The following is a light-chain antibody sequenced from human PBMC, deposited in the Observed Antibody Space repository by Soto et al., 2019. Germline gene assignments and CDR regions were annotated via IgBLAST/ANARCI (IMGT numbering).Light chain of an antibody. V-gene: IGKV3-15*01. Sequence: EIVMTQSPATLSVSEGERATLSCRASQSVSSNLAWYQQKPGQAPRLLIYGASTRATGIPARFSGSGSRTEFTLTISSLQSEDFAVYYCQQYNNWPRTFGQGTKLEIK. CDR3: QQYNNWPRT. CDR1: QSVSSN. J-gene: IGKJ2*01. CDR2: GAS.